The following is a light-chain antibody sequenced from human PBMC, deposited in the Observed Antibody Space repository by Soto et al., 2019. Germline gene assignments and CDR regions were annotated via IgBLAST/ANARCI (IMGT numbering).Light chain of an antibody. CDR3: SSYTSSSTLVV. CDR1: SSDIGDYSY. V-gene: IGLV2-14*01. J-gene: IGLJ2*01. CDR2: DVS. Sequence: QPVLTQPASVSGSPGQSITISCTGTSSDIGDYSYVSWYQQHPGKAPKLMIYDVSNRPSGVSNRFSGSKSGNTASLAISGLQAEDEADYYCSSYTSSSTLVVFGGGTKVTVL.